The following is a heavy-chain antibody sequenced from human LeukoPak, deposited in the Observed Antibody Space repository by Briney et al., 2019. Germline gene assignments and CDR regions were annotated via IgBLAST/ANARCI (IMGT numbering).Heavy chain of an antibody. CDR1: GFTFNTYA. Sequence: GGSLRLSCAASGFTFNTYATNWVRQAPGKGLEWVSRISGSGADTYYADSVKGRFTISRDNSKSTLYLQMNSLRAEDTAIYYCAKALEMDYFDYWGQGTLVTVSS. V-gene: IGHV3-23*01. J-gene: IGHJ4*02. D-gene: IGHD2-8*01. CDR3: AKALEMDYFDY. CDR2: ISGSGADT.